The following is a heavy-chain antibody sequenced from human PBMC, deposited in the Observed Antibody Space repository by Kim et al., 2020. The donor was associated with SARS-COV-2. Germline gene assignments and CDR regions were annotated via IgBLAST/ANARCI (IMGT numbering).Heavy chain of an antibody. CDR3: ARDMDTAMVMNYYYYGMDV. J-gene: IGHJ6*02. Sequence: ASVKVSCKASGYTFTSYGISWVRQAPGQGLEWMGWISAYNGNTNYAQKLQGRVTMTTDTSTSTAYMELRSLRSDDTAVYYCARDMDTAMVMNYYYYGMDVWGQGTTVTVSS. D-gene: IGHD5-18*01. V-gene: IGHV1-18*01. CDR2: ISAYNGNT. CDR1: GYTFTSYG.